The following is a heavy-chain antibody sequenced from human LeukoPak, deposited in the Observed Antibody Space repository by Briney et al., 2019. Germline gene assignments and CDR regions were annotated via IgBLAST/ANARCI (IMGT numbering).Heavy chain of an antibody. CDR3: AREGGLPNWFDP. CDR2: IDPSDSYT. V-gene: IGHV5-10-1*01. Sequence: GESLQISCQGSGSSFTSYWISWVRQLPGKGLEWMGRIDPSDSYTNYSPSFQGHVTISADKSISTAYLQWSSLKASDTAMYYCAREGGLPNWFDPWGQGTLVTVSS. D-gene: IGHD5/OR15-5a*01. J-gene: IGHJ5*02. CDR1: GSSFTSYW.